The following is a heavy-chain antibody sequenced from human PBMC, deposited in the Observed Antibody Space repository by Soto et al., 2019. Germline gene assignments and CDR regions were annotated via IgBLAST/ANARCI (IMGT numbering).Heavy chain of an antibody. V-gene: IGHV1-2*02. CDR3: ARGGGVGVAGSAAFDM. D-gene: IGHD3-3*01. CDR2: INPATGAA. Sequence: QLHLVQSGAVVKKPGASATVSCSASGYPVTAYYMHWVRQAPGRGLEWMGGINPATGAAKYTQTFQGRVTMTRDTSTSTVFMELSGLTSADTAVFYCARGGGVGVAGSAAFDMWGQGTLVTVSS. CDR1: GYPVTAYY. J-gene: IGHJ3*02.